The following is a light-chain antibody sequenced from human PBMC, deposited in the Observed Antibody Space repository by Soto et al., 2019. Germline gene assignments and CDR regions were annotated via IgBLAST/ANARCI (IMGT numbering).Light chain of an antibody. CDR1: QSLLHSNGYNY. V-gene: IGKV2-28*01. J-gene: IGKJ1*01. Sequence: EIVMTQSPLSLPVTPGESASISCRSSQSLLHSNGYNYLDWYMQKPGQSPQLLIYLGSSRASGVPDRFSGSGSGTDFTLKISRVEAEDVGVYYCMQALQTKTFGQGTKVDIK. CDR2: LGS. CDR3: MQALQTKT.